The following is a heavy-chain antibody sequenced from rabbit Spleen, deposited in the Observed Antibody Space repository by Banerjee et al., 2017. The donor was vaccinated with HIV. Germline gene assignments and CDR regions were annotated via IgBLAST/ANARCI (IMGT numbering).Heavy chain of an antibody. Sequence: QEQLVESGGGLVTLGGSLKLSCKASGIDFSSYGISWVRQAPGKGLEYIGYIYPDYGSTDYASWVNGRFTISLDNAQNTVFLQMTSLTAADTATYFCASYASSSGYPYYSNLWGPGTLVTVS. CDR3: ASYASSSGYPYYSNL. CDR1: GIDFSSYG. J-gene: IGHJ4*01. D-gene: IGHD1-1*01. V-gene: IGHV1S47*01. CDR2: IYPDYGST.